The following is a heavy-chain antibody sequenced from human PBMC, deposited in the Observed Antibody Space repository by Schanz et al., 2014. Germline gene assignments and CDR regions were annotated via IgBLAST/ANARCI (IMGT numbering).Heavy chain of an antibody. J-gene: IGHJ6*02. CDR1: GFTFSSYA. CDR2: ISGSSIHK. D-gene: IGHD3-3*01. V-gene: IGHV3-21*04. Sequence: EVQLLESGGGLVQPGGSLRLSCAASGFTFSSYAMTWVRQAPGKGLDWVSAISGSSIHKNYADSVKGRFSISRDNGETSVYLQINSLRVEDTAVYYCARFLARYQYYGVDVWGQGTTVIVSS. CDR3: ARFLARYQYYGVDV.